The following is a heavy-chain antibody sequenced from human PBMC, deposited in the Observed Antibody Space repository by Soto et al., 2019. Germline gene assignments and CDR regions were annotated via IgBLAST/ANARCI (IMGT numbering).Heavy chain of an antibody. CDR3: ARDHFGGNTDY. CDR2: INGAGSNT. V-gene: IGHV3-74*01. CDR1: GFSFSSYW. J-gene: IGHJ4*02. D-gene: IGHD2-15*01. Sequence: EVQLVESGGDLVQPRGSLRLSCVASGFSFSSYWIHWVRHVPGKGLVWVSRINGAGSNTDYADSVKGRFTISRDNTKNTLYLQMNSLRADDTAVYYCARDHFGGNTDYWGQGTLVTVSS.